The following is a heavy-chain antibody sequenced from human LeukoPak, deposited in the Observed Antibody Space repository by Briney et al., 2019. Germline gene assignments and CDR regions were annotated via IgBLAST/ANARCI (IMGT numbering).Heavy chain of an antibody. V-gene: IGHV1-46*02. J-gene: IGHJ4*02. CDR3: ARAYYESSAYRHAVYFDY. CDR2: TNPSDGST. Sequence: ASVKVSCKASGYTFNSSYIHWVRQAPGQGLEWMGITNPSDGSTRYAQKFQGRVTMTKDTSTNTVYMHLSSLSSDDTAVYYCARAYYESSAYRHAVYFDYWGQGTLVTVSS. D-gene: IGHD3-22*01. CDR1: GYTFNSSY.